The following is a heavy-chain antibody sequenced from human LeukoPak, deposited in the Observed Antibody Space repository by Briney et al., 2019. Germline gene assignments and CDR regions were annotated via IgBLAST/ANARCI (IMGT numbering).Heavy chain of an antibody. V-gene: IGHV4-39*07. J-gene: IGHJ4*02. CDR3: ASVLLRWQYGYYFDY. Sequence: PSETLSLTCTVSGGSISSSSYYWGWIRQPPGKGLEWIGSIYYSGSTYYNPSLKSRVTISVDTSKNQFSLKLSSVTAAHTAVYYCASVLLRWQYGYYFDYWGQGTLVTVSS. CDR2: IYYSGST. CDR1: GGSISSSSYY. D-gene: IGHD4-23*01.